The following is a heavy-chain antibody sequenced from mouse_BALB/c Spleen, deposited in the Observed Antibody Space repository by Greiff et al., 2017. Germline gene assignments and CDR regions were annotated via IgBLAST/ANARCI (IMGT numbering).Heavy chain of an antibody. CDR2: IRLKSDNYAT. J-gene: IGHJ4*01. CDR3: TRGYAMDY. CDR1: GFTFSSYW. V-gene: IGHV6-6*02. Sequence: EVKLMESGGGLVQPGGSMKLSCVASGFTFSSYWMSWVRQSPEKGLEWVAEIRLKSDNYATHYAESVKGKFTISRDDSKSRLYLQMNSLRAEDTGIYYCTRGYAMDYWGQGTSVTVSS.